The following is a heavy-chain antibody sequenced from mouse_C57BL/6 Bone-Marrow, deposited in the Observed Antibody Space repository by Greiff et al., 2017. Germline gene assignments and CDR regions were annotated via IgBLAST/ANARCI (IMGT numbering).Heavy chain of an antibody. CDR3: ARSPKDYGSSYVDD. D-gene: IGHD1-1*01. V-gene: IGHV1-19*01. CDR1: GYTFTAYY. J-gene: IGHJ2*01. Sequence: VQLQQSGPVLVKPGASVKMSCKASGYTFTAYYMNWVKQSHGKSLEWIGVINPYNGGTSYNQKFKGKDTLTVDKSSSTAYMELNSLTSEDSAVYYCARSPKDYGSSYVDDWGQGTTLTVSS. CDR2: INPYNGGT.